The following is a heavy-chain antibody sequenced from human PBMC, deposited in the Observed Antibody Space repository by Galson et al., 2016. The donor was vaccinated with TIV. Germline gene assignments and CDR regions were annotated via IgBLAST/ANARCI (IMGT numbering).Heavy chain of an antibody. CDR2: VKHDGSET. Sequence: SLRLSCAASGFTFDNYWMTWVRQAPGRGLEWVGSVKHDGSETKFGDSVKGRLTISRDNAKKLLYLQMNSLRAEDTAVYYCARSITMMVLVQYWYFDLWGRGTLVTVSS. V-gene: IGHV3-7*05. D-gene: IGHD3-22*01. CDR1: GFTFDNYW. J-gene: IGHJ2*01. CDR3: ARSITMMVLVQYWYFDL.